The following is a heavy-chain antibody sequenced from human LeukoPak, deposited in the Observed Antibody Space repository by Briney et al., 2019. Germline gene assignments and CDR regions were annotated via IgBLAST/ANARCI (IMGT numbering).Heavy chain of an antibody. J-gene: IGHJ5*02. CDR3: AKSMVGPAAKSWFDP. V-gene: IGHV3-23*01. Sequence: PGGSLRLSCAASGFTFSSYAMSWVRQAPGKGLEWVSAISGSGGSTYYADSVKGRFTISRDNSKNTLYLRMNSLRAEDTAVYYCAKSMVGPAAKSWFDPWGQGTLVTVSS. CDR2: ISGSGGST. CDR1: GFTFSSYA. D-gene: IGHD2-2*01.